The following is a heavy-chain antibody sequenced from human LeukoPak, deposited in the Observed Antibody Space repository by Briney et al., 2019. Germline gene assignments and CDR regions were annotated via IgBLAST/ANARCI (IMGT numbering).Heavy chain of an antibody. J-gene: IGHJ6*03. D-gene: IGHD2-2*02. CDR3: ARVAAEVVGVPGAIGFGWLRRDYYYMDV. CDR2: INPSGGST. Sequence: GASVNVSCKASGYTFTSYYMHWVRQAPGEGLEWMGIINPSGGSTSYAQKFQGRVTMTRDMSTSTVYMELSSLRSEDTAVYYCARVAAEVVGVPGAIGFGWLRRDYYYMDVWGKGTTVTVSS. CDR1: GYTFTSYY. V-gene: IGHV1-46*01.